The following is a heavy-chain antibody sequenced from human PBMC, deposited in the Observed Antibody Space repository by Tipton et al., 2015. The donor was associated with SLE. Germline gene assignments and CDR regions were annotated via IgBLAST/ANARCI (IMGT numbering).Heavy chain of an antibody. CDR2: INPESGVT. V-gene: IGHV1-2*02. CDR3: ARDSPGAAAAFDI. Sequence: QLVQSGAEVKRPGASVRVSCEASGFSFTHYYIHWVRQTPGQGLEWMGWINPESGVTNLPQKFRGRVTMTRDTSINTAYMELSRLRSDDTAVYYCARDSPGAAAAFDIWGQGTMVTVSS. J-gene: IGHJ3*02. CDR1: GFSFTHYY. D-gene: IGHD6-25*01.